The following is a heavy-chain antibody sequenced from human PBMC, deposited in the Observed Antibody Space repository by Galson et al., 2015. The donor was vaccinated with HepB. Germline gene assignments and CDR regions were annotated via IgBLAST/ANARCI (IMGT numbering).Heavy chain of an antibody. CDR2: IIPIFGTV. V-gene: IGHV1-69*13. CDR3: ARDLGDSDGYFDH. Sequence: SVKVSCKASRIAFSSYAINWVRQAPGQGLEWVGGIIPIFGTVNYAQKFQGRVTITADESTSTAYMELSGLRSEDTAVYYCARDLGDSDGYFDHWGQGTLVTVSS. D-gene: IGHD3-22*01. J-gene: IGHJ4*02. CDR1: RIAFSSYA.